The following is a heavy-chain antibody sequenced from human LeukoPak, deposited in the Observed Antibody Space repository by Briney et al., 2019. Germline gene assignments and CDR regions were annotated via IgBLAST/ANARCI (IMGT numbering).Heavy chain of an antibody. Sequence: ETLSLTCTVSGGSISSYYWSWIRQPPGKGLEWVSTITGSATSTYYADSVRGRFTVSRDNSKNTLYLEMNTLRVEDTAEYYCAKENVYRYGTVATDYWGQGTMVTVSS. CDR2: ITGSATST. J-gene: IGHJ4*02. V-gene: IGHV3-23*01. D-gene: IGHD5-18*01. CDR3: AKENVYRYGTVATDY. CDR1: GGSISSYY.